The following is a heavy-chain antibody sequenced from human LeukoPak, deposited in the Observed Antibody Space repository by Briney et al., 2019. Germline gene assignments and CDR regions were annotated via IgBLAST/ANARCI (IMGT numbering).Heavy chain of an antibody. Sequence: VASVKVSCKASGFTFTTYYLHWVRQAPGQGLEWMGIIDPRGGGTNYAQNFQGRVTMTRDTSTSTAYMELSSLRSEDTAVYYCASLGSGSSPIVDFDYWGQGTLVTVSS. CDR3: ASLGSGSSPIVDFDY. V-gene: IGHV1-46*01. CDR2: IDPRGGGT. CDR1: GFTFTTYY. D-gene: IGHD2-15*01. J-gene: IGHJ4*02.